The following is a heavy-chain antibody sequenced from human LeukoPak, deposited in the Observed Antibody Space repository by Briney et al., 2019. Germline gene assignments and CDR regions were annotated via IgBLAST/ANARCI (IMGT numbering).Heavy chain of an antibody. CDR2: IYYSGST. J-gene: IGHJ4*02. CDR1: GGSISSYY. D-gene: IGHD3-3*01. Sequence: PSETLSLTCTVSGGSISSYYWSWIRQPPGKGLEWIGYIYYSGSTNYNPSLKSRVTISVDTSKNQFSPKLSSVTAADTAVYYCARGWLLYEYDYWGQGTLVTVSS. CDR3: ARGWLLYEYDY. V-gene: IGHV4-59*01.